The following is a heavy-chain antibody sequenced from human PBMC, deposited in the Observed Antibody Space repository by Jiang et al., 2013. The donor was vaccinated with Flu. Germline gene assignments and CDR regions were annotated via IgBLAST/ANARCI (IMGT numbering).Heavy chain of an antibody. D-gene: IGHD5-12*01. CDR2: IYSSGST. J-gene: IGHJ4*02. CDR1: GGSINNYY. Sequence: LLKPSETLSLTCTVSGGSINNYYWSWIRQPPGKGLECIGYIYSSGSTTYNPPLQSRVIISVDTSKNQFSLKLSSVTAADTAVYYCARTVVGGYDYWGQGTLVTVSS. CDR3: ARTVVGGYDY. V-gene: IGHV4-59*01.